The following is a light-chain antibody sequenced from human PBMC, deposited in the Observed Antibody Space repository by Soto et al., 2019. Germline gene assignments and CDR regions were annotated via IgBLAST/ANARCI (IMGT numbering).Light chain of an antibody. CDR2: DVT. CDR1: SSDVGGYNY. CDR3: RSYRSSSTFVV. V-gene: IGLV2-14*01. Sequence: QSVLTQPASVSGSPGQSITISCTGTSSDVGGYNYVSWYQQHPGKAPKLMIYDVTNRPSGVSNRFSGSKSGNTASLTISGLQAEEEADYYCRSYRSSSTFVVFGGGTKVTVL. J-gene: IGLJ2*01.